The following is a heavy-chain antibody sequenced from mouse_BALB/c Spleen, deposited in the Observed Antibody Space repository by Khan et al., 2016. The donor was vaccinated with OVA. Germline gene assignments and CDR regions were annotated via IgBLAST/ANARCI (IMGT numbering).Heavy chain of an antibody. V-gene: IGHV5-6*02. D-gene: IGHD4-1*01. CDR2: ISSGGDYT. CDR1: GFTFSSYS. J-gene: IGHJ3*01. Sequence: EVMLVESGGDLVKPGGSLKLSCAASGFTFSSYSMSWVRQTPDKRLEWVATISSGGDYTYYPDNVKGRFTISRDNAKNTLYLQMSSLKSEDTATYDCASHLTGSFAYWGQGTLVTVSA. CDR3: ASHLTGSFAY.